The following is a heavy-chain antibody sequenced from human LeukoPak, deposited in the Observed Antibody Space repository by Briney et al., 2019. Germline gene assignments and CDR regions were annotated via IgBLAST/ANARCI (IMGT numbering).Heavy chain of an antibody. Sequence: GASVKVSCKASGYTFTSYGISWVRQAPGQGLEWMGGISAYNGNTNYAQKLQGRVTMTTDTSTSTAYMELRSLRSDDTAVYYCARDEMVRGSYYGMDVWGQGTTVTVSS. CDR3: ARDEMVRGSYYGMDV. CDR1: GYTFTSYG. J-gene: IGHJ6*02. CDR2: ISAYNGNT. V-gene: IGHV1-18*01. D-gene: IGHD3-10*01.